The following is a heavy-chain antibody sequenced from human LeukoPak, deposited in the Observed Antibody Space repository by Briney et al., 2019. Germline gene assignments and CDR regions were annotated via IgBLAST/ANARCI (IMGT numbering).Heavy chain of an antibody. CDR1: GYTFTSYY. V-gene: IGHV1-46*03. D-gene: IGHD1-26*01. J-gene: IGHJ4*02. CDR2: INPSGGST. CDR3: ARRADDSGSYYYFDY. Sequence: ASVKVSCKASGYTFTSYYMHWVRQAPGQGLEWMGIINPSGGSTSYAQKFQGRVTMTRDTSTSTVYMELSSLRSEYTAVYYCARRADDSGSYYYFDYWGQGTLVTVSS.